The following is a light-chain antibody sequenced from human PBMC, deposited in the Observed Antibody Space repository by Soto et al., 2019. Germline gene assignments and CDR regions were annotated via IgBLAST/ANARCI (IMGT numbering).Light chain of an antibody. V-gene: IGKV3-20*01. J-gene: IGKJ1*01. CDR1: QSVSSSY. CDR2: DAS. Sequence: EIVLTQSPGTLSLSPGERATLSCRASQSVSSSYLAWYQQKPGQAPRLLIYDASSRATGIPDRFSGSGSGTDITLTISRLEPEDFAVYYCQQYGSSPRTFDQGTKVEIK. CDR3: QQYGSSPRT.